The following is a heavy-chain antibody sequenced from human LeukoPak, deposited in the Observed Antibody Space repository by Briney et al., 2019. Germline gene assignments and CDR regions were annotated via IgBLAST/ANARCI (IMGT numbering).Heavy chain of an antibody. Sequence: SETLSLTCTVSGGSISSGSYYWSWIRQPAGKGLEWIGRIYTSGSTNYNPSLKSRVTISVDTSKNQFSLKLSSVTAADTAVYYCAREKRETTVTAPPGTERFDPWGQGTLVTVSS. CDR1: GGSISSGSYY. D-gene: IGHD4-17*01. CDR3: AREKRETTVTAPPGTERFDP. V-gene: IGHV4-61*02. CDR2: IYTSGST. J-gene: IGHJ5*02.